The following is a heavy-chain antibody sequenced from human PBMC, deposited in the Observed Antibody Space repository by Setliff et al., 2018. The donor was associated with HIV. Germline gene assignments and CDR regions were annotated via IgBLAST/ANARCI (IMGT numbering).Heavy chain of an antibody. Sequence: VKVSCKASGYTFTNFGITWVRQAPGQGLEWMGWINPDSGGINFAQKFQGRVTMTRVTSISTAYMELSRVKSDDTAVYYCARDVRYDFGSDYWGQGTMVTVSS. CDR3: ARDVRYDFGSDY. D-gene: IGHD3-3*01. V-gene: IGHV1-2*02. CDR2: INPDSGGI. J-gene: IGHJ4*02. CDR1: GYTFTNFG.